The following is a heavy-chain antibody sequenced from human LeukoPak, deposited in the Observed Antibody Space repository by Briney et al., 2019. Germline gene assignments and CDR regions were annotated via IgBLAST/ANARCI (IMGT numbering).Heavy chain of an antibody. V-gene: IGHV3-48*03. CDR3: AREGYSSGLGFQH. J-gene: IGHJ1*01. CDR1: GFAFSSYE. Sequence: GGSLRLSCAASGFAFSSYEMNWVRQARGKGLEWVSYISSSGSTIYYADSVKGRFTISRDNAKNSLYLQMNSLRAEDTAVYYCAREGYSSGLGFQHWGQGTLVTVSS. D-gene: IGHD6-19*01. CDR2: ISSSGSTI.